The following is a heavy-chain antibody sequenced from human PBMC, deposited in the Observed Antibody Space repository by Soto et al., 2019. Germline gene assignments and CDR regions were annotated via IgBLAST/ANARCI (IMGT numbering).Heavy chain of an antibody. Sequence: QVRLVQSGAEVKKSGASVKVSCKTSGYTFSIYGISWVRQAPGQGLEWMGWISGYNGDTNYAQKFQGRVTMTTDTSTSTAYMELRSLRSDATAVYYCARDYYDMLTGYYTRGMDVWGQGTAVTVSS. J-gene: IGHJ6*02. CDR3: ARDYYDMLTGYYTRGMDV. CDR2: ISGYNGDT. CDR1: GYTFSIYG. D-gene: IGHD3-9*01. V-gene: IGHV1-18*01.